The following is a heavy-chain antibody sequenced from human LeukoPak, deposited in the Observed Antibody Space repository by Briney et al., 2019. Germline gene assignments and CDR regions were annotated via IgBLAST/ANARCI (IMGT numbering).Heavy chain of an antibody. CDR1: GGSISSYY. CDR3: ARGRPVATGSYSDY. D-gene: IGHD5-12*01. Sequence: KASETLSLTCTVSGGSISSYYWSWIRQPPGKGLEWIGYIYYSGSTNYNPSLKSRVTISVDTSKNQFSLKLSSVTAADTAVYYCARGRPVATGSYSDYWGQGTLVTVSS. V-gene: IGHV4-59*01. CDR2: IYYSGST. J-gene: IGHJ4*02.